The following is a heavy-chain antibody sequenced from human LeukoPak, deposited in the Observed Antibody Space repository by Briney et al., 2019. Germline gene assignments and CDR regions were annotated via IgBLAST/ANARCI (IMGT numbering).Heavy chain of an antibody. Sequence: ASVKVSCKASGYTFTGYHLHWVRQAPGHGLEWMGRINPNSGDTIYAQKFQGRVTMTRDTSISTAYVELSRLRSDDTAVYYCARDYCSSTSCLFDYWGQGTLVTVSS. CDR3: ARDYCSSTSCLFDY. J-gene: IGHJ4*02. V-gene: IGHV1-2*06. D-gene: IGHD2-2*01. CDR1: GYTFTGYH. CDR2: INPNSGDT.